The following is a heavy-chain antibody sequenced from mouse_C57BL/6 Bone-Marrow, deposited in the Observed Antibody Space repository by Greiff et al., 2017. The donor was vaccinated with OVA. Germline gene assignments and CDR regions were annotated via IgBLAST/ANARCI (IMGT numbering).Heavy chain of an antibody. CDR1: GYSITSGYY. D-gene: IGHD1-1*01. Sequence: EVKLQESGPGLMKPSQSLSLTCSVTGYSITSGYYWNWIRQFPGNKLEWMGYISYDGSNNYNPSLKNRISITRDTSKNQFFLKLNSVTTEDTATYYCAREGYYGSSPAWFAYWGQGTLVTVSA. CDR2: ISYDGSN. V-gene: IGHV3-6*01. CDR3: AREGYYGSSPAWFAY. J-gene: IGHJ3*01.